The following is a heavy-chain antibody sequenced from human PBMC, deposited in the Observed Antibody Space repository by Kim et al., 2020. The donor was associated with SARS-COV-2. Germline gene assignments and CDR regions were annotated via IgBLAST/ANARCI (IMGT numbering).Heavy chain of an antibody. J-gene: IGHJ5*02. D-gene: IGHD3-22*01. Sequence: YADSVKGRFTISRDNSNNTLYLPMNSLRAEDTAVYFCARDSYDQAGFFAPWGQGTLVTVSS. CDR3: ARDSYDQAGFFAP. V-gene: IGHV3-53*01.